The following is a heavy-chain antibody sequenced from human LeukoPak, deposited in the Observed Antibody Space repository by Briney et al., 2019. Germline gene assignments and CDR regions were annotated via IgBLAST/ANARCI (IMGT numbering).Heavy chain of an antibody. CDR2: IYHSGST. CDR1: GGSISSGGYS. V-gene: IGHV4-30-2*01. CDR3: ARDSYCSSTSCFGSFYYGMDV. J-gene: IGHJ6*02. D-gene: IGHD2-2*01. Sequence: PSETLSLTRAVSGGSISSGGYSWSWIRQPPGKGLEWIGYIYHSGSTYYNPSLKSRVTISVDRSKNQFSLKLSSVTAADTAVYYCARDSYCSSTSCFGSFYYGMDVWGQGTTVTVSS.